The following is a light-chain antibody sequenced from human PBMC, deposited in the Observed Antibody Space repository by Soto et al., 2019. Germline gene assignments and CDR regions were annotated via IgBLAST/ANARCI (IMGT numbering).Light chain of an antibody. Sequence: EIVMTQSPATLSLSPGERATLSCRASQTVSTNYLAWYQQKPGQAPRLLIYAASRRATGTPDRFSGSGSGTEFTLTISSLQSEDFAVYYCQQYNNWPITFGQGTRLEIK. J-gene: IGKJ5*01. V-gene: IGKV3D-15*01. CDR1: QTVSTN. CDR2: AAS. CDR3: QQYNNWPIT.